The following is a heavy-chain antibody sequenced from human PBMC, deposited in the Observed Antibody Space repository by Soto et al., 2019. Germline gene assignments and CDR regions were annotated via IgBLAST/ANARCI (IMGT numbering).Heavy chain of an antibody. CDR3: ARAPHRYCNGGTCYYYMDV. CDR2: MNPNSLNT. Sequence: ASVKVSCKASGYTFTSYDINWVRQATGQGPELLGWMNPNSLNTAYTQKFQGRVTMTRDTSISTAYMELSSLRSEDTAVYYCARAPHRYCNGGTCYYYMDVWGKGTTVTVSS. CDR1: GYTFTSYD. D-gene: IGHD2-15*01. V-gene: IGHV1-8*01. J-gene: IGHJ6*03.